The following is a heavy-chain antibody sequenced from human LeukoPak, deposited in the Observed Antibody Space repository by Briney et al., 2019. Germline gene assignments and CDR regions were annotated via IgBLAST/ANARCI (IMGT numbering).Heavy chain of an antibody. Sequence: SETLSLTCTVSGGSITSNSYYWGWIRQPPGKGLEWIGIFYYSESTYYNPSLKSRVTISVDTSKNQFSLRLSSVTAADTAVYYCARDSGSYGTWIDYWGQGTLVTVSS. CDR1: GGSITSNSYY. CDR2: FYYSEST. D-gene: IGHD1-26*01. V-gene: IGHV4-39*07. J-gene: IGHJ4*02. CDR3: ARDSGSYGTWIDY.